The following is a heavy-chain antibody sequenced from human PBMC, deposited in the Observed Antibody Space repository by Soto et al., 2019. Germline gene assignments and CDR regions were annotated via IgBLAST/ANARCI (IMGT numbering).Heavy chain of an antibody. J-gene: IGHJ6*02. CDR2: IIPLLNTP. Sequence: QVQLVQSGAEVRKPGSSVKVSCRASGGTFSSYAVSWVRQAPGQGLEWMGVIIPLLNTPKYAQKFQGRVTITADASATTAYRELSSLRSEDTAVYYCARESSSPNYYYYGMDVWGQGTTVTVSS. V-gene: IGHV1-69*01. D-gene: IGHD6-6*01. CDR3: ARESSSPNYYYYGMDV. CDR1: GGTFSSYA.